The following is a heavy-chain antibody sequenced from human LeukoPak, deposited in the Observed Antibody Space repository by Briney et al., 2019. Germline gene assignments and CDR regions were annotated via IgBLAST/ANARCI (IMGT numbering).Heavy chain of an antibody. CDR3: ARPTKAYSYYFDY. V-gene: IGHV1-69*04. J-gene: IGHJ4*02. D-gene: IGHD2-15*01. CDR2: IIPILGIA. CDR1: GYTFTSYD. Sequence: SVKVSCKASGYTFTSYDINWVRQATGQGLEWMGRIIPILGIANYAQKFQGRVTITADKSTSTAYMELSSLRSEDTAVYYCARPTKAYSYYFDYWGQGTLVTVSS.